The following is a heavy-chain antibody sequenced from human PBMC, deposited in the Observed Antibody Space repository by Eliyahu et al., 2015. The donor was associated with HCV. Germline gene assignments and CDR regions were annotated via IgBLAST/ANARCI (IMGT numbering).Heavy chain of an antibody. CDR3: ARVVRSSSCPTYDY. J-gene: IGHJ4*02. Sequence: EVQLVESGGGLVKPGGSLRLSCAASGFTFSSXSMNWVRQAPGKGLEWVSSISSSSSYIYYADSVKGRFTISRDNAKNSLYLQMNSLRAEDTAVYYCARVVRSSSCPTYDYWGQGTLVTVSS. CDR1: GFTFSSXS. V-gene: IGHV3-21*01. CDR2: ISSSSSYI. D-gene: IGHD6-13*01.